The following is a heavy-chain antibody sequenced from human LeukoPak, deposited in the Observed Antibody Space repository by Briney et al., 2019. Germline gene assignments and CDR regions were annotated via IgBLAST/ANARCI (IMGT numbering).Heavy chain of an antibody. Sequence: GGSLRLSCAASGFTFSSYAMHWVRQAPGKGLEWVAVISYDGSNKYYADSVKGRFTISRDNSKNTLYLQMNSLRAEDTAVYYCAKTRYDSSGYFDYWGQGTLVTVSS. CDR2: ISYDGSNK. CDR3: AKTRYDSSGYFDY. J-gene: IGHJ4*02. V-gene: IGHV3-30*04. D-gene: IGHD3-22*01. CDR1: GFTFSSYA.